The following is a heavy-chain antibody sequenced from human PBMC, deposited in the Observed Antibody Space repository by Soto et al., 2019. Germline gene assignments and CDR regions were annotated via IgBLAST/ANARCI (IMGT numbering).Heavy chain of an antibody. Sequence: PGGSLRLSCAASGFTFSSYAMSWVRQAPGKGLEWVSAISGSGGSTYYADSVKGRFTISRDNSKNTLYLQMNSLRAEDTAVYYCGKRARDPASCGGDCYPPMAVWGKGTRGTVSS. V-gene: IGHV3-23*01. D-gene: IGHD2-21*02. CDR2: ISGSGGST. CDR1: GFTFSSYA. J-gene: IGHJ6*04. CDR3: GKRARDPASCGGDCYPPMAV.